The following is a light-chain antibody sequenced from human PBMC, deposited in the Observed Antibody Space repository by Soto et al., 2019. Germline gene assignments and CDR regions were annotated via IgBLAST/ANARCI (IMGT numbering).Light chain of an antibody. CDR3: SSFTGASTI. CDR2: EVT. V-gene: IGLV2-8*01. J-gene: IGLJ1*01. Sequence: QSALTQPPSASGSPGQSVTISCTVTSSDVGGYNYVSWYQQHPGKALKLVIYEVTKRPSGVPDRFSGSKSGNTASLTVSGLQAEDEADYYCSSFTGASTIFGTGTKVTV. CDR1: SSDVGGYNY.